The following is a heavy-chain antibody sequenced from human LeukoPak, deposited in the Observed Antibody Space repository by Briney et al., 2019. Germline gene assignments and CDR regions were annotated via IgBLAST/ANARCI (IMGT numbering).Heavy chain of an antibody. D-gene: IGHD3-10*01. J-gene: IGHJ3*02. V-gene: IGHV7-4-1*02. CDR2: INTNTGNP. CDR3: ARAGAWFGEWPYDAFDI. Sequence: GASVKVSCKASGYTFNTYAMNWVRQAPGHGLEWMGWINTNTGNPTYAQGFAGRFVFSLDTSVSTAYLQISSLKTEDTAVYYCARAGAWFGEWPYDAFDIWGQGTMVTVSS. CDR1: GYTFNTYA.